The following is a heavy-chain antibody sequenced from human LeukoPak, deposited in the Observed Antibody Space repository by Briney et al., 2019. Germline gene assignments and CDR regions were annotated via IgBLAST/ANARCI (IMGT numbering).Heavy chain of an antibody. J-gene: IGHJ3*02. V-gene: IGHV4-59*01. CDR3: ARDKDYFDSGGAFDI. Sequence: PSETLSLTCTVSGGSISSYYWSWIRQPPGKGLEWIRYIYYSGSTNYNPSLKSRVNMSVDTSENQFSLKLSSVTAADTAVYYCARDKDYFDSGGAFDIWGQGTMVTVSS. CDR2: IYYSGST. D-gene: IGHD3-22*01. CDR1: GGSISSYY.